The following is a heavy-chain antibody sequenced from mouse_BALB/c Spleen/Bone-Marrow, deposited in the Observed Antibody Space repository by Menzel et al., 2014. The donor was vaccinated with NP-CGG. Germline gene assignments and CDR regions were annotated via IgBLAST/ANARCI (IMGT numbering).Heavy chain of an antibody. D-gene: IGHD1-1*01. CDR1: GFTFSSYG. CDR3: ARVYGWYFDV. V-gene: IGHV5-6-3*01. Sequence: EVNLVESGGGLVQPGGSLKLSCVASGFTFSSYGMSWVRRTPDKRLELVATINNNGGSTYYPDSVKGQFTISRDNAKNTLYLQMSSLKSEDTAMYYCARVYGWYFDVWGAGTTVTVSS. J-gene: IGHJ1*01. CDR2: INNNGGST.